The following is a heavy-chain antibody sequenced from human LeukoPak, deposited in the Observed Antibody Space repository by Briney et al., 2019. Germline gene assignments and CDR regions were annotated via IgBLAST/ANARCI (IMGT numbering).Heavy chain of an antibody. CDR1: GLTFSSYG. CDR3: AKDMGYNTGWTRFDY. V-gene: IGHV3-30*02. D-gene: IGHD6-19*01. Sequence: QAGGSLRLSCAASGLTFSSYGMHWVRQAPGKGLEWVAFIRYDGSNQYYADSVKGRFTISRDSSKNTLYLQMNSLRGDDTAVYYCAKDMGYNTGWTRFDYWGQGTLVTVSS. J-gene: IGHJ4*02. CDR2: IRYDGSNQ.